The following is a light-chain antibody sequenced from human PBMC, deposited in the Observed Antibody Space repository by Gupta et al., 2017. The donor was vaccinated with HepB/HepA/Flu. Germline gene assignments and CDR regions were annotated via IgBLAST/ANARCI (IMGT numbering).Light chain of an antibody. V-gene: IGKV3-20*01. J-gene: IGKJ3*01. Sequence: EIVLTQSPGTLSLSPGERGTLSCRASQTVSNNYLAWYQQKPGQPPRLLIYDASSRATGTPDRFSGGGSGTDFTLTISRMEPEDFAVYYCQQSGFTFGPGTKVDIK. CDR1: QTVSNNY. CDR3: QQSGFT. CDR2: DAS.